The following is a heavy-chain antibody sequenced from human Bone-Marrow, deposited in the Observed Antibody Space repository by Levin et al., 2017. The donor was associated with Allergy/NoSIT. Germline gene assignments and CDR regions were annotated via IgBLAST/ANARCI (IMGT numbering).Heavy chain of an antibody. V-gene: IGHV4-39*01. Sequence: PSETLSLTCSVSGGSISTDLYYWGWIRQPPGKGLEWLGSIYYSGATSYNPSLKSRVTISVDTSKNQFSLKVNSVTAADTALYFCATHEVPAITFDHWGLGTLVTVSS. CDR2: IYYSGAT. J-gene: IGHJ4*02. CDR1: GGSISTDLYY. D-gene: IGHD2-2*01. CDR3: ATHEVPAITFDH.